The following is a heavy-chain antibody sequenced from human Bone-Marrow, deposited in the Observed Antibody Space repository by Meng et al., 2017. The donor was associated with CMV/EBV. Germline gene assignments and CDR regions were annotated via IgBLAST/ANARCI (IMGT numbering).Heavy chain of an antibody. D-gene: IGHD3-10*01. CDR2: IYYTGST. Sequence: SETLSLTCTASDGSISNYYWNWIRQPPGKGLEWIGYIYYTGSTNYNPSLKMRVTISLDTSKNQFSLKLSSVTAADTAVYYCARGRVYYYGSGTYYPLDYWGQGTLVTVSS. J-gene: IGHJ4*02. CDR3: ARGRVYYYGSGTYYPLDY. V-gene: IGHV4-59*01. CDR1: DGSISNYY.